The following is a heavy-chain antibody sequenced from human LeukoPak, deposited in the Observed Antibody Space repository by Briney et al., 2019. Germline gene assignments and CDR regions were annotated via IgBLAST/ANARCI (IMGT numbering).Heavy chain of an antibody. Sequence: PSETLSLTCTVSGGSISSYYWSWIRQPPGKGLEWIGYIYYSGSTNYNPSLKSRVTISVDTSKNQFSLKLSSVTAADTAVYYCAGIGEQPSVWYYFDYWGQGTLVTVSS. CDR1: GGSISSYY. CDR2: IYYSGST. J-gene: IGHJ4*02. D-gene: IGHD1-26*01. V-gene: IGHV4-59*08. CDR3: AGIGEQPSVWYYFDY.